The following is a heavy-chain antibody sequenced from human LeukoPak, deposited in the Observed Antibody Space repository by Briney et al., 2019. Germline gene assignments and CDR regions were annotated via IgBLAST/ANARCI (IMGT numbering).Heavy chain of an antibody. CDR3: ARDRRILGAAGTALDS. V-gene: IGHV3-7*03. CDR1: GFSFNYYW. J-gene: IGHJ4*02. CDR2: IKHDGGEK. Sequence: GGSLRLSCAASGFSFNYYWMTWVRQAPGKGLEWVANIKHDGGEKYYVDSVKGRFTISRDNANNSIYLQMSSLRAEDAAIYYCARDRRILGAAGTALDSWGQGTLVTVSS. D-gene: IGHD6-13*01.